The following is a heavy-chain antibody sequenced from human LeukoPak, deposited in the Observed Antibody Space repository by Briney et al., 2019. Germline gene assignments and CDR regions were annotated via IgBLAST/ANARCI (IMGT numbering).Heavy chain of an antibody. CDR3: ARHVYGEGMVV. J-gene: IGHJ6*04. D-gene: IGHD4-17*01. CDR1: GGSLNGYY. Sequence: ETLSLTCTVSGGSLNGYYWGWIRQPPGKGLECVGYIHSSEGTAHNSSLKSRLTISLDTSKNQFSLTLSSVTATDTAVYYCARHVYGEGMVVWGKGTTVTVSS. CDR2: IHSSEGT. V-gene: IGHV4-59*08.